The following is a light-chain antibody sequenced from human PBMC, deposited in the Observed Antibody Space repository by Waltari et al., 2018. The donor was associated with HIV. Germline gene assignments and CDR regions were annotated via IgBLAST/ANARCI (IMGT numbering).Light chain of an antibody. CDR2: DAA. V-gene: IGKV3-15*01. Sequence: VMTQSPATLSVSPGDRATLSCRASQTVSTNLAWYQQKPGQAPRLLIYDAATMATGIPARFSGSGSGTEFTLTITSLQSEDSAIYYCQQYNNWPPWTFGQGTKVEIK. CDR1: QTVSTN. CDR3: QQYNNWPPWT. J-gene: IGKJ1*01.